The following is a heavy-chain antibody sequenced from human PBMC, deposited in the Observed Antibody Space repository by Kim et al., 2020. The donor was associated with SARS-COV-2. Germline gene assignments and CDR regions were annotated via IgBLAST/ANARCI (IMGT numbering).Heavy chain of an antibody. Sequence: SETLSLTCTVSGGSISSSSYYWGWIRQPPGKGLEWIGSIYYSGSTYYNPSLKSRVTISVDTSKNQFSLKLSSVTAADTAVYYCARDGLRFLEWDSNYYYCVMDVWGQGTTVTVSS. J-gene: IGHJ6*02. CDR3: ARDGLRFLEWDSNYYYCVMDV. CDR1: GGSISSSSYY. CDR2: IYYSGST. V-gene: IGHV4-39*07. D-gene: IGHD3-3*01.